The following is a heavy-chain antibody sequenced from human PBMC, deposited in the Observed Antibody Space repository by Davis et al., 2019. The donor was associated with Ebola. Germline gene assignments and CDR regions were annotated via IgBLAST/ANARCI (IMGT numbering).Heavy chain of an antibody. Sequence: ASVKVSCKASGYTFINYAIHWVRQAPGQRLEWMGWINAGNGNTKYSQKFQGRVTITRDTSASTAYMELSSLRSEDTAVYYCARDRYNWNAGAFDPWGQGTLVTVSS. CDR1: GYTFINYA. J-gene: IGHJ5*02. CDR2: INAGNGNT. CDR3: ARDRYNWNAGAFDP. D-gene: IGHD1-20*01. V-gene: IGHV1-3*01.